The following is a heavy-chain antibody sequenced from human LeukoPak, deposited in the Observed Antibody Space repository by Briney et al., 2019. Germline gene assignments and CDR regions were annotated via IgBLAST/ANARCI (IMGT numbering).Heavy chain of an antibody. Sequence: GGSLRLSCAASGITFSNAWMNWVRQAPVKGLEWVGRIKSKTDGGTIDYAAPVKGRFTISTDDSKNTLYLQLNSLKTEDSAVYYCTTASVTVLARGAFDIWGQGTMVTVSS. CDR3: TTASVTVLARGAFDI. J-gene: IGHJ3*02. CDR1: GITFSNAW. D-gene: IGHD4-17*01. CDR2: IKSKTDGGTI. V-gene: IGHV3-15*01.